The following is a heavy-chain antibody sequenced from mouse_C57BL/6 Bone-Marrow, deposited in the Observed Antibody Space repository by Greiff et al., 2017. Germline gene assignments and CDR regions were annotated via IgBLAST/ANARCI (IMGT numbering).Heavy chain of an antibody. J-gene: IGHJ3*01. D-gene: IGHD1-1*01. CDR3: ASGSRWAY. CDR1: GYTFTSYG. Sequence: QVHVKQSGAELARPGASVKLSCKASGYTFTSYGISWVKQRTGQGLEWIGEIYPRSGNTYYNEKFKGKATLTADKSSSTAYMGLRSLTSEDSAVXFCASGSRWAYWGQGTLVTVSA. CDR2: IYPRSGNT. V-gene: IGHV1-81*01.